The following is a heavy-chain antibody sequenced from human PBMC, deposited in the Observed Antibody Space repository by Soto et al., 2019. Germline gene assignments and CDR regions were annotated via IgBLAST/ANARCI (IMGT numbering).Heavy chain of an antibody. V-gene: IGHV3-48*03. CDR1: GFTCSEYE. D-gene: IGHD2-8*01. CDR2: ITSGGRSI. J-gene: IGHJ4*02. CDR3: VRTMASPDL. Sequence: PGGSLRLSCTASGFTCSEYEMNWVRQAPGKGLEWVSYITSGGRSIYYADSVKGRFIISRDNAENSLYLQMNSLRPEDTAVYYCVRTMASPDLWGPGILVTVSS.